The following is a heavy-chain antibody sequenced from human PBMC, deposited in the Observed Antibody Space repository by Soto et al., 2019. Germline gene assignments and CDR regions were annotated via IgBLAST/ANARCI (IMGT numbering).Heavy chain of an antibody. CDR1: GFTFSSYS. V-gene: IGHV3-21*01. CDR2: ISSSSSYI. Sequence: GGSLRLSCAASGFTFSSYSMNWVRQAPGKGLEWVSSISSSSSYIYYADSVKGRFTISRDNAKNSLYLQMNSLRAEDTAVYYCASLYCGGDCYDDAFDIWGQGTMVTVSS. J-gene: IGHJ3*02. CDR3: ASLYCGGDCYDDAFDI. D-gene: IGHD2-21*02.